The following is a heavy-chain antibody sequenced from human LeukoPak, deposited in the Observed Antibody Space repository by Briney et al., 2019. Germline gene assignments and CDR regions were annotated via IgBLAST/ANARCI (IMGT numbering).Heavy chain of an antibody. Sequence: ASVNLSCTSSGYSFTVHCTHWVWLPPAPGLERKWWINSDSGGKKYEQKFQGSVIMTRVTSISTAYTELSRLKSDDTAVYYCARGRVQSWSDAFDIWGQGTTVTVSS. V-gene: IGHV1-2*02. CDR3: ARGRVQSWSDAFDI. D-gene: IGHD1-1*01. CDR1: GYSFTVHC. CDR2: INSDSGGK. J-gene: IGHJ3*02.